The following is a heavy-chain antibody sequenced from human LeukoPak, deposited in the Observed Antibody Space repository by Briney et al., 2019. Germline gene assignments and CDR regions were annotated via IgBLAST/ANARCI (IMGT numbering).Heavy chain of an antibody. CDR1: GYTFTSYY. V-gene: IGHV1-46*01. CDR2: INPSGDST. J-gene: IGHJ4*02. D-gene: IGHD1-26*01. Sequence: ASVNVSCKASGYTFTSYYMHWVRQARGQGPEWMGTINPSGDSTSYAQRFQGRVTLTRDTYTSTVYMELSSLGSEDTAVYYCARGRFGYTGSYYVYWGQGTLVTVSS. CDR3: ARGRFGYTGSYYVY.